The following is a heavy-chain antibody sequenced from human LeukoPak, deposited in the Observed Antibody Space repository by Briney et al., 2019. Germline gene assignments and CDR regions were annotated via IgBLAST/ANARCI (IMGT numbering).Heavy chain of an antibody. D-gene: IGHD2-21*01. CDR3: ARAASVIAIHYYYYNYMDV. Sequence: TGGSLRLSCAASGFTFSDYYMSWIRQAPGKGLEWVSYISSSGSTIYYADSVKGRFTISRDNAKNSLYLQMNSLRAEDTAVYYCARAASVIAIHYYYYNYMDVWGKGTTATVSS. V-gene: IGHV3-11*04. J-gene: IGHJ6*03. CDR1: GFTFSDYY. CDR2: ISSSGSTI.